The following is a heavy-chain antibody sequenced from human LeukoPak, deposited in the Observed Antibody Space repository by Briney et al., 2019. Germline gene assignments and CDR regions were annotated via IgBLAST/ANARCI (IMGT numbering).Heavy chain of an antibody. J-gene: IGHJ4*02. V-gene: IGHV1-2*06. CDR1: GYTFTGYY. CDR2: INPNSGGT. D-gene: IGHD3-22*01. CDR3: ARVSSGYYPTGG. Sequence: ASVTVSCKASGYTFTGYYMHWVRQAPGQGLEWMGRINPNSGGTNYAQKFQGRVTMTRDTSISTAYMELSRLRSDDTAVYYCARVSSGYYPTGGWGQGTLVTVSS.